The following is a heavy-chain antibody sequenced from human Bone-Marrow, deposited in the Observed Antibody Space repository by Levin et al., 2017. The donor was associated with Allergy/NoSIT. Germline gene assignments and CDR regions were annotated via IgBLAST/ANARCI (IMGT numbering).Heavy chain of an antibody. CDR3: ARGGFPPQRPPTDYHGMDV. CDR2: ISSSSSYT. CDR1: GFTFSEHY. V-gene: IGHV3-11*05. Sequence: PGGSLRLSCAASGFTFSEHYINWIRQAPGKGLEWVSYISSSSSYTEYADSVKGRFTISRDNAKDSVFLQMNSLSAEDTAIYYCARGGFPPQRPPTDYHGMDVWGQGTTVTVSS. J-gene: IGHJ6*02. D-gene: IGHD3-22*01.